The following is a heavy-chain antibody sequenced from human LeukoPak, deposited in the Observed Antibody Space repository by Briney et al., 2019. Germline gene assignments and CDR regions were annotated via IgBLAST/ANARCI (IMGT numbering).Heavy chain of an antibody. Sequence: SETQSLTCTVSGGSISSSSYYWGWIRQPPGKGLEWIGSIYYSGSTYYNPSLKSRVTISVDTSKNQFSLKLSSVTAADTAVYYCTHSSSSGGFDYWGQGTLVTVSS. D-gene: IGHD6-6*01. CDR1: GGSISSSSYY. CDR2: IYYSGST. V-gene: IGHV4-39*01. J-gene: IGHJ4*02. CDR3: THSSSSGGFDY.